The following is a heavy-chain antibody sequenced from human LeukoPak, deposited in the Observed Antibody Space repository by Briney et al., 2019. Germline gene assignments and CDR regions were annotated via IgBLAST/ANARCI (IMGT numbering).Heavy chain of an antibody. D-gene: IGHD3-10*01. V-gene: IGHV3-30*18. Sequence: PGGSLRLSCAASGFSISSYGMHWVRQAPGKGLEWVAIISYDGIKKYYADSVKGRFTISRDNSKNTLYLQMNSLRAEDTAVYYCAKYLHMVRGVIIPPDFDYWGQGTLVTVSS. CDR2: ISYDGIKK. J-gene: IGHJ4*02. CDR1: GFSISSYG. CDR3: AKYLHMVRGVIIPPDFDY.